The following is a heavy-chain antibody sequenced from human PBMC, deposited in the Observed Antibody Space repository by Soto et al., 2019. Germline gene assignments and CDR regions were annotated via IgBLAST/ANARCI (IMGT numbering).Heavy chain of an antibody. V-gene: IGHV3-33*01. CDR1: GFMFSNHG. D-gene: IGHD1-1*01. J-gene: IGHJ4*02. CDR3: VRGDNGNDEAADF. Sequence: QVQLVESGGGVVQPGRSLRLSCAASGFMFSNHGMHWVRQAPGKGLEWVAVIWSDGNNRYYADSVKGRFTISRDNSKNTVYLQMNSLRDEDTAVYYCVRGDNGNDEAADFWGQGTLVTVSS. CDR2: IWSDGNNR.